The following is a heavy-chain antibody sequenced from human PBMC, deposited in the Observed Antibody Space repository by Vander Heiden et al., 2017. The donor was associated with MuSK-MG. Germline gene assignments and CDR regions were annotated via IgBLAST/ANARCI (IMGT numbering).Heavy chain of an antibody. CDR1: GFTFSSYG. Sequence: QVQLVESGGGVVQPGRSLRLSCAASGFTFSSYGMHWVRQAPGKGLEWVAFISYDGSNKYYADSVKGRFTISRDNSKNTLYLQMNSLRAEDTAVYYCAKGRTNGVDYWGQGTLVTVSS. V-gene: IGHV3-30*18. J-gene: IGHJ4*02. D-gene: IGHD1-1*01. CDR2: ISYDGSNK. CDR3: AKGRTNGVDY.